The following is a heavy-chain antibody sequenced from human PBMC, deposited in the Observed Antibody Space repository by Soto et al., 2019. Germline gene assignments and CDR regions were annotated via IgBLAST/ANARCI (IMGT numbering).Heavy chain of an antibody. Sequence: QVQLVQSGAEVKKPGSSVKVSCKASGGTFSSYAISWVRQAPGQGLEWMGGIIPIFGTANYAQKFQGRVTITADESTSTAYMERSSLRSEDTAVYYCARARKGTAAASGYFQHWGQGTLVTVSS. D-gene: IGHD6-13*01. CDR1: GGTFSSYA. CDR3: ARARKGTAAASGYFQH. CDR2: IIPIFGTA. J-gene: IGHJ1*01. V-gene: IGHV1-69*01.